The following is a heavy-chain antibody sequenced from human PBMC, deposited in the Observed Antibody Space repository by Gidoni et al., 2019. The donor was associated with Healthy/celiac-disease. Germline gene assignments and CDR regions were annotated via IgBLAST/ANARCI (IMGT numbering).Heavy chain of an antibody. J-gene: IGHJ6*02. Sequence: QVQLVQSGAEVKKPGASVKVSCKASGYTFTGYYMHWVRQATGQGLEWMGWINPNSGGTNYAQKFQGRVTMTRDTSISTAYMELSRLRSDDTAVYYCARGDESTYYDFWSGYSSYYYYGMDVWGQGTTVTVSS. CDR1: GYTFTGYY. D-gene: IGHD3-3*01. V-gene: IGHV1-2*02. CDR2: INPNSGGT. CDR3: ARGDESTYYDFWSGYSSYYYYGMDV.